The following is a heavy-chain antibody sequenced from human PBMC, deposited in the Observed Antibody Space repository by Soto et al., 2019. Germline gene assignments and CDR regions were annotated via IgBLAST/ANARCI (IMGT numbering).Heavy chain of an antibody. D-gene: IGHD2-15*01. CDR3: ARGDREDILVVVGARPGEYGIDI. Sequence: PGGSLRLACAASGVTFRIHAMPGFRQAQGKGLECLAVIAYDGSNAFYRDSVKGRFTISRDNSKNTLYLHMNSLRSEDTGVYYCARGDREDILVVVGARPGEYGIDIWGQGTTVTVSS. V-gene: IGHV3-30-3*01. CDR1: GVTFRIHA. J-gene: IGHJ6*02. CDR2: IAYDGSNA.